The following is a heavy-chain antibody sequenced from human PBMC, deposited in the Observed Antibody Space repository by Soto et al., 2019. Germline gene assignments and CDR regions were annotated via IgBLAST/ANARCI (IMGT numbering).Heavy chain of an antibody. V-gene: IGHV4-61*01. CDR1: GGSVNSDNYY. CDR3: AREFSNTPEAFDS. D-gene: IGHD3-3*02. Sequence: SETLSLTCTVSGGSVNSDNYYWSWIRQPPGKGLEWIGYIYHTGRTNYNPSLESRITISLDTSKNQFSLTLSSVTAADTALFYCAREFSNTPEAFDSWGQGALVTVPQ. CDR2: IYHTGRT. J-gene: IGHJ4*02.